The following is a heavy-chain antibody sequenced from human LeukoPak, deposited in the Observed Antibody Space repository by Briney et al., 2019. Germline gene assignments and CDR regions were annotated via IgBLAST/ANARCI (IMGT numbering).Heavy chain of an antibody. CDR3: ARDGGYDSSGYYRVYCDY. Sequence: SVKVSCKASGGTFSSYAISWVRQAPGQGLEWMGGIIPIFGTANYAQKFQGRVTITTDESTSTAYMELSSLRSEDTAVYYCARDGGYDSSGYYRVYCDYWGQGTLVTVSS. CDR2: IIPIFGTA. J-gene: IGHJ4*02. V-gene: IGHV1-69*05. CDR1: GGTFSSYA. D-gene: IGHD3-22*01.